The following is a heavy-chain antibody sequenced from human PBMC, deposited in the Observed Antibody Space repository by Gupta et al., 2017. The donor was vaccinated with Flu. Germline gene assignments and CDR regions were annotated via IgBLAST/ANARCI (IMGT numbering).Heavy chain of an antibody. V-gene: IGHV4-61*02. CDR2: VSTSGST. CDR1: GGSVSRSSGTYY. D-gene: IGHD3-22*01. Sequence: QVQLQESGPGLVKPSQTLSLTCSVSGGSVSRSSGTYYWSWVRQPAGKGLEWIGRVSTSGSTNYNPSLKSRVTISVDPSKNQFSLNLRSVTAADTAVYYCVSSGYYRPFDYWGQGTLVTVSS. CDR3: VSSGYYRPFDY. J-gene: IGHJ4*02.